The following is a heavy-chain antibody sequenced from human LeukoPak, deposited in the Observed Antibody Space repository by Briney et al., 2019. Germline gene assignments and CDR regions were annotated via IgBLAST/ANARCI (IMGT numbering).Heavy chain of an antibody. D-gene: IGHD3-3*01. CDR3: ARAQDYDFWSDYFPLTGFDP. CDR2: IYPSGST. J-gene: IGHJ5*02. Sequence: SETLSLTCTVSGGSISSDSYYWSWIRQPAGKGLEWIGRIYPSGSTNYKPSLKSRVTLSIDTSKNQFSLKLSSVTAADTAVHYCARAQDYDFWSDYFPLTGFDPWGQGTLVTVSS. CDR1: GGSISSDSYY. V-gene: IGHV4-61*02.